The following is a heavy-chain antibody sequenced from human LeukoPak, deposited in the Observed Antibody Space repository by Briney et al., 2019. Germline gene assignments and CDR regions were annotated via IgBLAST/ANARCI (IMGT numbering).Heavy chain of an antibody. CDR3: ARDIRGSSYFDY. J-gene: IGHJ4*02. D-gene: IGHD1-26*01. V-gene: IGHV1-2*02. CDR1: GYTFTDYY. Sequence: ASVKVSCKASGYTFTDYYMHWVRQAPGQGLEWMGWINVNRGGTNYAQKLQGRVTMTTDTSTSTAYMELRSLRSDDTAVYYCARDIRGSSYFDYWGQGTLVTVSS. CDR2: INVNRGGT.